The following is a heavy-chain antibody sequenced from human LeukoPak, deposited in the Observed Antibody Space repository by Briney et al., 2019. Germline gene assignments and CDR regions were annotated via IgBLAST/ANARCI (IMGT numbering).Heavy chain of an antibody. CDR2: IRYDGSNK. J-gene: IGHJ5*02. CDR1: GFTFSSYG. CDR3: AKKGGSYLPNWFDT. D-gene: IGHD1-26*01. V-gene: IGHV3-30*02. Sequence: PGGSLRLSCAASGFTFSSYGMHWVRQAPGKGLEWVAFIRYDGSNKYYADSVKGRFTISRDNSKNTLYLQMNSLRAEDTAVYYCAKKGGSYLPNWFDTWGQGTLVTVSS.